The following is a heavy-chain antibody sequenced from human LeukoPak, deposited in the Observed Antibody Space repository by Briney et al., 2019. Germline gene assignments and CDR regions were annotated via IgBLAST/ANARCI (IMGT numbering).Heavy chain of an antibody. CDR1: GYTVSSNY. CDR3: ARDAQRGFDYSNSLKY. J-gene: IGHJ4*01. V-gene: IGHV3-33*08. D-gene: IGHD4-11*01. Sequence: GGSLRLSCAASGYTVSSNYMHWVRQAPGKGLEWVAVIWSDGTNRFYAGSVKGRFTISRDNSQSTLFLQMNSLRAEDTAMYYCARDAQRGFDYSNSLKYWGHGTLVTVSS. CDR2: IWSDGTNR.